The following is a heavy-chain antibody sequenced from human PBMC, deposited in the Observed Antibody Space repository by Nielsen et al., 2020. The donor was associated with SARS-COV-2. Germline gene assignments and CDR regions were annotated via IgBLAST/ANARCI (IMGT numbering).Heavy chain of an antibody. Sequence: GGSLRLSCAASGFTFSSYSMNWVRQAPGKGLEWVSSISSSSYIYYADSVKGRFTISRDNAKNSLYLQMNSLRAEDTAVYYCARVIAAAGPVAYWGQGTLVTVSS. D-gene: IGHD6-13*01. CDR3: ARVIAAAGPVAY. CDR2: ISSSSYI. J-gene: IGHJ4*02. CDR1: GFTFSSYS. V-gene: IGHV3-21*01.